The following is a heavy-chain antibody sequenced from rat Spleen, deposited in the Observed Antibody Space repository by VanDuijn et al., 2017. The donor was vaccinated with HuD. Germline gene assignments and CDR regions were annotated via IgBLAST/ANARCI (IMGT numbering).Heavy chain of an antibody. CDR2: INYDGSST. Sequence: EVQLVESDGGLVQPGRSLKLSCAASGFTFNDYYMAWVRQAPTKGLEWVATINYDGSSTNYRDSVKGRFTISRDNAKSTLYLQMDSLKSEDTATYYCARSVFDYWGQGVVVTVSS. V-gene: IGHV5-7*01. CDR1: GFTFNDYY. CDR3: ARSVFDY. J-gene: IGHJ2*01.